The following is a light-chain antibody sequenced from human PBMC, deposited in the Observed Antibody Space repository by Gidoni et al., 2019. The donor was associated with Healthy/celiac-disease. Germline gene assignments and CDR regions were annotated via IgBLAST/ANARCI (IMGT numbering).Light chain of an antibody. CDR2: GAS. V-gene: IGKV3-15*01. Sequence: EIVITQSPATLSVSPGERATLSCRASQSVSSNLAWYQQKPGQAPRLLIYGASTRATGIPARFSGSGSGTEFTLNISSLQSEDFAVYYCQQYNNWPPVFXPXTKVDIK. J-gene: IGKJ3*01. CDR1: QSVSSN. CDR3: QQYNNWPPV.